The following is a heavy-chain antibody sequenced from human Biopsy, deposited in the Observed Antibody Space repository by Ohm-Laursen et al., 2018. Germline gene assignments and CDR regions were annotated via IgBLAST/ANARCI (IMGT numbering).Heavy chain of an antibody. V-gene: IGHV4-59*07. CDR1: DGSINSYY. Sequence: SDTLSLTCTVSDGSINSYYWNWIRQPPGKRLEWIGNIYYSGSTNFNPSLKSRVTISVDTSKNQFSLKLSSVTAADTAVYYCARGTGRYYVYGAFDIWGQGTVVTVSS. CDR3: ARGTGRYYVYGAFDI. D-gene: IGHD1-26*01. CDR2: IYYSGST. J-gene: IGHJ3*02.